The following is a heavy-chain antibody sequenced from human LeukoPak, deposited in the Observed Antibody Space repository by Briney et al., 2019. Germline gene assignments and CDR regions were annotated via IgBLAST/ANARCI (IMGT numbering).Heavy chain of an antibody. V-gene: IGHV3-23*01. CDR1: GFTFSTYA. D-gene: IGHD2-15*01. J-gene: IGHJ4*02. Sequence: GGSLRLSCAASGFTFSTYAMSWVRQAPGKGLEWVCAISAGGDATFYADSVKGRFTVSRDNPKNTLSLQMNSLRGEDTAIYYCADHFPYCSRGSCSYFDHWCQGTLVTVSS. CDR2: ISAGGDAT. CDR3: ADHFPYCSRGSCSYFDH.